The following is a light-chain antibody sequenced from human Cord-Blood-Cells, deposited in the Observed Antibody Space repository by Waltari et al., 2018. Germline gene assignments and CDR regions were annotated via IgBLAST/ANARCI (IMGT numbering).Light chain of an antibody. Sequence: QSALTPPRSVSGSPGQSVTISCTGTSSDVGGYNYVSWYPQHPGKAPKLMIYDVSKRPSGVPDRFSGSKSGNTASLTISGLQAEDEADYYCCSYAGSYVFGTGTKVTVL. CDR3: CSYAGSYV. CDR2: DVS. J-gene: IGLJ1*01. V-gene: IGLV2-11*01. CDR1: SSDVGGYNY.